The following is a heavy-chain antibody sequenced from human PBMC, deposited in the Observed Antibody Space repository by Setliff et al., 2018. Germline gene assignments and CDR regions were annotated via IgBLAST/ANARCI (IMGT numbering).Heavy chain of an antibody. J-gene: IGHJ4*02. Sequence: SSVKVSCKASGGTFRRYAISRVRQAPGQGLEWMGRIIPIFGTANYAQKVQARVTITADKSTSTAYMGLSSLRSEDTAVYYCARDRPPYYYDSSGYYYSAGNFDYWGQGALVTVSS. V-gene: IGHV1-69*06. CDR2: IIPIFGTA. CDR3: ARDRPPYYYDSSGYYYSAGNFDY. CDR1: GGTFRRYA. D-gene: IGHD3-22*01.